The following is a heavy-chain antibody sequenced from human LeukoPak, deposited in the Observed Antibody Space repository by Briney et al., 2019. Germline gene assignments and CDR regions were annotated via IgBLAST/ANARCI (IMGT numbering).Heavy chain of an antibody. CDR2: IRYDGSNK. D-gene: IGHD3-10*01. Sequence: GGSLRLSCAASGFTLSSYAMQSVRQAPGKGLEWVAFIRYDGSNKYYADSVKGRFTIYRDNSKNTLYLQMNSLRADYTAIYYCARNGYYYGSGIDYWGQGALVTVSS. J-gene: IGHJ4*02. CDR3: ARNGYYYGSGIDY. CDR1: GFTLSSYA. V-gene: IGHV3-30*02.